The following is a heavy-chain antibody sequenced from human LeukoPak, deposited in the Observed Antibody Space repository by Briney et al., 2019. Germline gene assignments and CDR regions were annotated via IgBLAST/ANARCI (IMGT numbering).Heavy chain of an antibody. D-gene: IGHD2-15*01. CDR3: AKSTGGVVAPTSLIDP. J-gene: IGHJ5*02. CDR2: ISERGGST. Sequence: PGGSLRLSCVVSGISLSNYAMTWVRQAPGKGLEWVSYISERGGSTTYADSVKGRFTISRDTSLNTLYLQMNNLRAEDTAVFCAKSTGGVVAPTSLIDPWGQGTLVTVSS. CDR1: GISLSNYA. V-gene: IGHV3-23*01.